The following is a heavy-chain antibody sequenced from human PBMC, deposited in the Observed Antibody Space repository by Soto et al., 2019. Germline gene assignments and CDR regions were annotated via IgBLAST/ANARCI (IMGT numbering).Heavy chain of an antibody. CDR2: IVPMLRTP. V-gene: IGHV1-69*11. CDR3: ARGLGGSDFPFVY. J-gene: IGHJ4*02. CDR1: GGSFSDYA. Sequence: QVQLVQSGAEVKKPGSSVKVSCKASGGSFSDYAINWVRQAPGPSLEWMGGIVPMLRTPNYARKFQGRVTITADESTSTVPMELISLTSDDTAVYYCARGLGGSDFPFVYWGQGTLVAVSS. D-gene: IGHD1-26*01.